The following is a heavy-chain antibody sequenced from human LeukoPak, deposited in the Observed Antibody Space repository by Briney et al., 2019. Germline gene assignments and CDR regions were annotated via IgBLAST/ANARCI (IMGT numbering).Heavy chain of an antibody. CDR1: GFNFRIYS. D-gene: IGHD6-19*01. CDR3: ARDNLPYSSGWNGTFDI. J-gene: IGHJ3*02. V-gene: IGHV3-48*02. CDR2: ISSSTSDI. Sequence: GGSLRLSCAASGFNFRIYSMNWVRQAPGMGLEWISYISSSTSDIYYAGSVKGRFTISRDNAKNSLYLQMNSLRDEDTAVYYCARDNLPYSSGWNGTFDIWGRGTMVTVSS.